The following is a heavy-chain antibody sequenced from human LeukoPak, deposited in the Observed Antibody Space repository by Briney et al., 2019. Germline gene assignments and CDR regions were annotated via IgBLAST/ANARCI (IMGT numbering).Heavy chain of an antibody. CDR1: GGSISTYY. V-gene: IGHV4-59*01. Sequence: PSETLSLTCTVSGGSISTYYWSWIRQPPGKGLEWIGYIYYSGSTNYNPSLKSRVTISVDTSKNQFALKLSSVTAADTAVYYCARASGYYDRGDYYYYFDYWGLGTLVTVSS. CDR2: IYYSGST. CDR3: ARASGYYDRGDYYYYFDY. D-gene: IGHD3-22*01. J-gene: IGHJ4*02.